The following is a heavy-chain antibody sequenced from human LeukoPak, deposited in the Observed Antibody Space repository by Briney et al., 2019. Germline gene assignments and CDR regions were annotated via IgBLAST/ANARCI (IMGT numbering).Heavy chain of an antibody. CDR1: GGSISSGGYY. J-gene: IGHJ4*02. Sequence: SETLSLTCTVSGGSISSGGYYWSWIRQHPGKGLEWIGYIYYSGSSYYNPSLKSRVTISVDTSKNQFSLKLSSVTAADTAVYYCARVAVTAFDYWGQGTLVTVSS. D-gene: IGHD2-21*02. V-gene: IGHV4-31*03. CDR2: IYYSGSS. CDR3: ARVAVTAFDY.